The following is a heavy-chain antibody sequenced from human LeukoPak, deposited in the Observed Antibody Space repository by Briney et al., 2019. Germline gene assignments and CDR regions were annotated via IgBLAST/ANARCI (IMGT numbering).Heavy chain of an antibody. Sequence: PSETLSLTCAVYGGSFSGYYWSWIRQPPGKGLEWIGEINHSGSTNYNPSLKSRVTISVDTSKNQFSLKLSSVTAADTAVYYCARDPGRRRDYWGQGTLVTVSS. J-gene: IGHJ4*02. CDR1: GGSFSGYY. D-gene: IGHD3-10*01. CDR3: ARDPGRRRDY. V-gene: IGHV4-34*01. CDR2: INHSGST.